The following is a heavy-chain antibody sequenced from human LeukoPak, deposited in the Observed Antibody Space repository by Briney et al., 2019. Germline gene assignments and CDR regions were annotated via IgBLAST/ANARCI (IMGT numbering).Heavy chain of an antibody. CDR1: GYSFTSHW. CDR3: ARILAMVRGVPRYFDY. J-gene: IGHJ4*02. V-gene: IGHV5-51*01. CDR2: IYPGDSDT. D-gene: IGHD3-10*01. Sequence: GESLKISCKGSGYSFTSHWIGWVRQMPGKGLEWMGIIYPGDSDTRYSPSFQGQVTISADKSISTAYLQWSSLKASDTAMYYCARILAMVRGVPRYFDYWGQGTLVTVSS.